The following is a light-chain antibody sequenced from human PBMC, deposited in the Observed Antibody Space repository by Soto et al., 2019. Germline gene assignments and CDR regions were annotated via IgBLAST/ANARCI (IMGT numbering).Light chain of an antibody. Sequence: DIVMTQSPDSLSVSLGERATINFKSSQNVLYSSNNKNYLAWYQQKSGQPPKLLIHWASTRESGVPDRFSGSGSGTDFTLTITSLQAEDVAVYYCQQYFTVPLTFGGGTKVDIK. V-gene: IGKV4-1*01. CDR1: QNVLYSSNNKNY. CDR3: QQYFTVPLT. J-gene: IGKJ4*01. CDR2: WAS.